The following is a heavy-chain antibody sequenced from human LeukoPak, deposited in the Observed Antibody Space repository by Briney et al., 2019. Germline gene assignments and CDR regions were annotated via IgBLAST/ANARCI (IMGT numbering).Heavy chain of an antibody. Sequence: GRSLRLSCAASGFTFSSYGMHWVPQAPGKGLEWVAVIWYDGSNKYYADSVKGRFTISRDNSKNTLYLQMNSLRAEDTAVYYCARAEVSKATPGAFGIWGQGTMVTVSS. CDR2: IWYDGSNK. CDR1: GFTFSSYG. J-gene: IGHJ3*02. CDR3: ARAEVSKATPGAFGI. D-gene: IGHD2/OR15-2a*01. V-gene: IGHV3-33*01.